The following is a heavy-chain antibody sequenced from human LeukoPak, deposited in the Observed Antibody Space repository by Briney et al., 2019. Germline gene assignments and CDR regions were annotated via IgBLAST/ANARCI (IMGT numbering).Heavy chain of an antibody. CDR1: GGSISSYY. J-gene: IGHJ5*02. V-gene: IGHV4-59*01. D-gene: IGHD6-19*01. CDR2: IYYIGST. CDR3: ASLIYSSGWNWFDP. Sequence: SGTLSLTCTVSGGSISSYYWSWIRQPPGKGLEWIGYIYYIGSTNYNPSLKSRVTISVDTSKNQFSLKLSSVTAADTAVYYCASLIYSSGWNWFDPWGQGTLVTVSS.